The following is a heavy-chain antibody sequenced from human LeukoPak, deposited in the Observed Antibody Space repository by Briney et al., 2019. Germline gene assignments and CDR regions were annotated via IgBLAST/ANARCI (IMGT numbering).Heavy chain of an antibody. V-gene: IGHV3-48*01. D-gene: IGHD6-13*01. Sequence: PGGSLRLSCAASGFTVSSNYMNWVRQAPGKGLEWVSYISSSSSTIYYADSVKGRFTISRDNAKNSLYLQMNSLRAEDTAVYYCARDRYSTFDYWGQGTLVTVSS. CDR1: GFTVSSNY. CDR2: ISSSSSTI. J-gene: IGHJ4*02. CDR3: ARDRYSTFDY.